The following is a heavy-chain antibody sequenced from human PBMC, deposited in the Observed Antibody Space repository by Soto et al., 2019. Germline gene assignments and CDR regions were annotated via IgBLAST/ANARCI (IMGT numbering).Heavy chain of an antibody. V-gene: IGHV1-18*01. CDR2: ISAYNGNT. D-gene: IGHD3-16*01. Sequence: QVQLVQSGAEVKKPGASVKVSCKTSGYTFTSYGISWVRQAPGQGLEWMGWISAYNGNTNYAQKLQDRVTMTTDTSTTTAYMGLRSLRSDDTAVYYCAREGVRPYYYYDMDVWGQGTTVTVSS. CDR1: GYTFTSYG. J-gene: IGHJ6*02. CDR3: AREGVRPYYYYDMDV.